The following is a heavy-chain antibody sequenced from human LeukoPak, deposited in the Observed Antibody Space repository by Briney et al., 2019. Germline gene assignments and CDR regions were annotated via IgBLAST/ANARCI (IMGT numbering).Heavy chain of an antibody. CDR2: ISGSGGST. CDR1: GFTFSSYA. D-gene: IGHD3-9*01. CDR3: ARSIGLTGGGVDV. V-gene: IGHV3-23*01. J-gene: IGHJ6*04. Sequence: GGSLRLSCAASGFTFSSYAMSWVRQAPGKGLEWVSAISGSGGSTYYADSVKGRFTIFRDNSKNTLYLQMNSLRAEDTAVYYCARSIGLTGGGVDVWGRGATVTVSS.